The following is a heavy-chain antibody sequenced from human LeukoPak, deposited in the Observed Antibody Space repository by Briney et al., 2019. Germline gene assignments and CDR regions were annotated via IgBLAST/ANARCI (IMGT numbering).Heavy chain of an antibody. V-gene: IGHV3-48*03. CDR3: ARAQSDDILTGYYWEFDY. CDR2: ISASGQTI. D-gene: IGHD3-9*01. CDR1: GFSFSTYE. Sequence: GGSLRLSCAASGFSFSTYEFHWVRHAPGKGLEWVSYISASGQTIYYADSVKGRFTISRDNAKNSLYLQMNSLRAEDTAVYYCARAQSDDILTGYYWEFDYWGQGTLVTVSS. J-gene: IGHJ4*02.